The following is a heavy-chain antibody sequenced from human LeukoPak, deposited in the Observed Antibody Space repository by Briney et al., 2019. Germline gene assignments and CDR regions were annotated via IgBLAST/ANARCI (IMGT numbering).Heavy chain of an antibody. J-gene: IGHJ6*02. V-gene: IGHV3-30*18. D-gene: IGHD3-3*01. CDR1: GFTFSSYG. CDR3: AKEGDFWSGYYGYYYYYYGMDV. Sequence: GGSLRLSCAASGFTFSSYGMHWVRQAPGKGLEWVAVISYDGSNKYYADSVKGRFTISRDNSKNTLYLQMNSLRAEDTVVYYCAKEGDFWSGYYGYYYYYYGMDVWGQGTTVTVSS. CDR2: ISYDGSNK.